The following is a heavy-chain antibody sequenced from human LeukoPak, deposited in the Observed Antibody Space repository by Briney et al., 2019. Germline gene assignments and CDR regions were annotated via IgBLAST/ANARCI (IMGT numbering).Heavy chain of an antibody. J-gene: IGHJ3*02. CDR2: ISSSSSYI. V-gene: IGHV3-11*06. CDR3: ARKSMRAFDI. Sequence: GGSLRLSCAASGFTFSDYYMSWTRQAPGKGLEWVSSISSSSSYIYYADSVKGRFTISRDNAKNSLYLQMNSLRAEDTAVYYCARKSMRAFDIWGQGTMVTVSS. CDR1: GFTFSDYY. D-gene: IGHD2-8*01.